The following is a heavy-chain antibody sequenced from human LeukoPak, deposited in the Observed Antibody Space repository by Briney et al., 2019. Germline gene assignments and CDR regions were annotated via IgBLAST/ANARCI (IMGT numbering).Heavy chain of an antibody. J-gene: IGHJ4*02. V-gene: IGHV3-23*01. CDR1: GFTFSNYA. Sequence: GGSLRLSCAASGFTFSNYAMSWVRQAPGKGLEWASLISGSGDSTYYADSVKGRFTISRDNSKNTLYLQMNSLRAEDTALYYCANDFDYWGQGTLVTVSS. CDR3: ANDFDY. CDR2: ISGSGDST.